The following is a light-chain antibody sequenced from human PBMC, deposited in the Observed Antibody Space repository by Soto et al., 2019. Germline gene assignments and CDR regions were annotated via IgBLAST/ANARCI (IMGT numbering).Light chain of an antibody. CDR3: QQLNASPLT. CDR2: GAS. J-gene: IGKJ4*01. CDR1: QGISDY. V-gene: IGKV1-9*01. Sequence: DIQLTQSPSFLSASVGDRVTISCRASQGISDYLAWYQQKPGKAPKLLIYGASTLQSGVPSRFSGSASGTEFTLTIGTPQPKDFATYFGQQLNASPLTFGGGTKLETK.